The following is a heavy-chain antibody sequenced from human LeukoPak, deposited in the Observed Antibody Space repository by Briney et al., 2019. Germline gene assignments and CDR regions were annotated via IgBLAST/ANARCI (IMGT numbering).Heavy chain of an antibody. D-gene: IGHD2-15*01. V-gene: IGHV3-30*02. J-gene: IGHJ4*02. Sequence: GGSLRLSCAASGFTFSTYGMHWVRQAPGKGLEWVAFIRYDGSNKHYADSVKGRFTISRDNAKNSLYLQMNSLRAEDTAVYYCALGFRVFDYWGQGTLVTVSS. CDR3: ALGFRVFDY. CDR2: IRYDGSNK. CDR1: GFTFSTYG.